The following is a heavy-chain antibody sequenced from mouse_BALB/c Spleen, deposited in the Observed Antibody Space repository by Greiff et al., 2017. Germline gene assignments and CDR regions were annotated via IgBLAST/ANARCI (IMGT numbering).Heavy chain of an antibody. CDR2: INPSTGYT. D-gene: IGHD2-1*01. CDR1: GYTFTSYW. CDR3: ARDGNYGFAY. J-gene: IGHJ3*01. V-gene: IGHV1-7*01. Sequence: VQLQQSGAELAKPGASVKMSCKASGYTFTSYWMHWVKQRPGQGLEWIGYINPSTGYTEYNQKFKDKATLTADKSSSTAHMELRSLASEDSAVYYCARDGNYGFAYWGQGTLVTVSA.